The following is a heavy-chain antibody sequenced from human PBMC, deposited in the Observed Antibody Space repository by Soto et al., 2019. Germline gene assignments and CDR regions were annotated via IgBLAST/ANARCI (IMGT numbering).Heavy chain of an antibody. J-gene: IGHJ4*02. V-gene: IGHV3-30*18. Sequence: GGSLRLSCAASGFTFSSYGMHWVRQAPGKGLEWVAVISYDGSNKYYADSVKGRFTISRDNSKNTLYLQMNSLRTEDTAVYYCAKDLGGDGYKTLGYWGQGTLVTVSS. CDR2: ISYDGSNK. CDR1: GFTFSSYG. D-gene: IGHD5-12*01. CDR3: AKDLGGDGYKTLGY.